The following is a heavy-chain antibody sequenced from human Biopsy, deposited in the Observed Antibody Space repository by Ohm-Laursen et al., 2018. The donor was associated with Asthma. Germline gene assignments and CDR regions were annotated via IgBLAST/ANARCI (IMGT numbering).Heavy chain of an antibody. CDR1: GYPFTGYY. CDR2: IDPNSGGT. Sequence: SVKVSCKASGYPFTGYYMHWVRQAPGQGLEWMGRIDPNSGGTNYAQKFLGRVTMTRDTSVNTAFMVLSRLRSDDTAVYYCARIKIRIGAGTDRYFDLWGRGTLVTVSS. CDR3: ARIKIRIGAGTDRYFDL. V-gene: IGHV1-2*06. J-gene: IGHJ2*01. D-gene: IGHD3-16*01.